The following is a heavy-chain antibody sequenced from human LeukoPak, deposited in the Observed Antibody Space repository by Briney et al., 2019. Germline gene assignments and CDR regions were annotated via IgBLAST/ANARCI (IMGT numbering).Heavy chain of an antibody. CDR3: ASRYCSSTSCSPVIDS. D-gene: IGHD2-2*01. CDR1: GFTFSSYW. Sequence: GGSLRLSCAASGFTFSSYWMSWVRQAPGKGLEWVANIKQDGSEKYYVDSVKGQFTISRDNAKNSLYLQMNSLRAEDTAVYYCASRYCSSTSCSPVIDSWGQGTLVTVSS. J-gene: IGHJ4*02. CDR2: IKQDGSEK. V-gene: IGHV3-7*01.